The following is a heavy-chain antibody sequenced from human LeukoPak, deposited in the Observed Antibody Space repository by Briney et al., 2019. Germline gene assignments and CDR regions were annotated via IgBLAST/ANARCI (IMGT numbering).Heavy chain of an antibody. Sequence: SETLSLTCTVSGGSISSYYWSWIRQPPGKGLEWIGYIYYSWSTNYNPSLKSRVTISVDTSKNQFSLKLSSVTAADTAVYYCARLKSGAFDIWGQGTMVTVSS. D-gene: IGHD3-10*01. J-gene: IGHJ3*02. CDR2: IYYSWST. V-gene: IGHV4-59*08. CDR1: GGSISSYY. CDR3: ARLKSGAFDI.